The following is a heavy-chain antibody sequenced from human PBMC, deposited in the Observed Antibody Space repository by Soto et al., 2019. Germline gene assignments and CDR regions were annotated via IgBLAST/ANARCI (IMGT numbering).Heavy chain of an antibody. V-gene: IGHV1-69*13. CDR1: GGTFSSYA. D-gene: IGHD4-17*01. Sequence: SVKVSCKASGGTFSSYAISWVRQAPGQGLEWMGGIIPIFGTANYAQKCQGRVTITADESTSTAYMELSSLRSEDTAVYYCARSPKKDYGGAYYFDYWGQGTLVTVSS. CDR3: ARSPKKDYGGAYYFDY. CDR2: IIPIFGTA. J-gene: IGHJ4*02.